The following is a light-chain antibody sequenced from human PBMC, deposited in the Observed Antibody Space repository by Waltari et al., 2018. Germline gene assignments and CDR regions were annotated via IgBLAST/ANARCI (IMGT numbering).Light chain of an antibody. CDR2: AVS. CDR3: SSYAGSSKGV. V-gene: IGLV2-23*02. J-gene: IGLJ2*01. CDR1: SSDVGYYKR. Sequence: QSALTQPASVSGSPGQSIPISCTGTSSDVGYYKRVSWYQQHPGKAPNLMLYAVSKRPSGVSDRFSGSKSGDMAALTISGREPEDESEYFCSSYAGSSKGVFGGGTKVTVL.